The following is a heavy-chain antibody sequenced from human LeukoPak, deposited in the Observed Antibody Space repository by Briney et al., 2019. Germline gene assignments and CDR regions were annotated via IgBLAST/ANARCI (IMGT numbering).Heavy chain of an antibody. J-gene: IGHJ4*02. V-gene: IGHV4-59*08. CDR1: GGSTSRYY. CDR2: IYYSGST. CDR3: ARLPGIAAV. D-gene: IGHD6-13*01. Sequence: SETLSLTCTVSGGSTSRYYWSWIRQPPGKRLEWLGYIYYSGSTTYNPSLKSRLTMSVDTSKNQISLKLISLTAADTADYYCARLPGIAAVWGQGTLVTVSS.